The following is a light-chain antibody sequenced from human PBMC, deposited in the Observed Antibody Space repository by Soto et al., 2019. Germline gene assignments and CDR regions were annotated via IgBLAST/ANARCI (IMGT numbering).Light chain of an antibody. CDR2: ATS. CDR1: QIISNY. J-gene: IGKJ2*01. CDR3: QQSHSTPYT. Sequence: DIQMTQSPSSLSASVGDRVTITCRASQIISNYLNWYQQKPGKAPKLLIYATSSLQSGVPSSFSGSGSGTDFTLTISSLQPEDFATYYCQQSHSTPYTFGQGTKLEMK. V-gene: IGKV1-39*01.